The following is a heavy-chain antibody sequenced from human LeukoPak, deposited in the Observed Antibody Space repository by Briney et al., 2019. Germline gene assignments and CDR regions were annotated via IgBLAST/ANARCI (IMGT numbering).Heavy chain of an antibody. CDR1: GGSFSGYY. CDR3: ARGLSGWYESFDY. D-gene: IGHD6-19*01. CDR2: INHSGST. Sequence: PSETLSLTCAVYGGSFSGYYWSWIRQPPGQGLEWIGEINHSGSTNYNPSLKSRVTISVDTSKNQFSLKLSSVTAADTPVYFCARGLSGWYESFDYWGQGTLVTVSS. V-gene: IGHV4-34*01. J-gene: IGHJ4*02.